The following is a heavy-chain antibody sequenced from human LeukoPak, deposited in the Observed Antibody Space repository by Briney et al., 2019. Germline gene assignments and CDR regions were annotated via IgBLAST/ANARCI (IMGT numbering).Heavy chain of an antibody. J-gene: IGHJ4*02. Sequence: SVKVSCNASGGTFCSYAISWVRQAPGQGLEWMGGIIPIFGTANYAQKFQGRVTITADESTSTAYMELSSLRAEDTAVYYCARCARFGDLHGGGYFHYWGQGTLVTVSS. V-gene: IGHV1-69*13. CDR3: ARCARFGDLHGGGYFHY. CDR1: GGTFCSYA. CDR2: IIPIFGTA. D-gene: IGHD3-16*01.